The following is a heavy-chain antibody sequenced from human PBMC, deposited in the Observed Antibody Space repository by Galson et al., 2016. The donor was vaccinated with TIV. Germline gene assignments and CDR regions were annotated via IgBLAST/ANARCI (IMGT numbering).Heavy chain of an antibody. CDR1: GDTFRNYA. J-gene: IGHJ3*02. CDR3: AREMYFYDSTAYYAFGI. D-gene: IGHD3-22*01. CDR2: INPIFHTA. Sequence: SVKVSCKASGDTFRNYAISWVRQAPGQGPEWMGRINPIFHTATYAQRLQGRVTIMADKSTGTTYMELSSLRSEDTAVYYCAREMYFYDSTAYYAFGIWGQGTMVTVSS. V-gene: IGHV1-69*06.